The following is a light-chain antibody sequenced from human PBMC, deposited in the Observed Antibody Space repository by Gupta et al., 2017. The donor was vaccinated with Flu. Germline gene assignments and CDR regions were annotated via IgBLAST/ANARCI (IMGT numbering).Light chain of an antibody. CDR1: QSVKTSY. J-gene: IGKJ3*01. V-gene: IGKV3-20*01. Sequence: EIVLTQSPDTVSLSPGESATLSCRASQSVKTSYLAWYQQKPGQAPRLLIYGTSTRATGIPDRFSGRGSGTDFTLTISRLEPEDFGVYYCQQYEIAYTFGRGTKVDIK. CDR2: GTS. CDR3: QQYEIAYT.